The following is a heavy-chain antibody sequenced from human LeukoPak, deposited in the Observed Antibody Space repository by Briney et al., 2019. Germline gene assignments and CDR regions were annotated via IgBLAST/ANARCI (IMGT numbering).Heavy chain of an antibody. D-gene: IGHD1-26*01. CDR2: IYYSGST. Sequence: SETLSLTCTVSGGSISSSSYYWGWIRQPPGKGLEWIGSIYYSGSTYYNPSLKSRVTISVDTSKNQFSLKLSSVTAADTAVYYCARVARRVGATGGFDYWGQGTLVTVSS. V-gene: IGHV4-39*07. CDR1: GGSISSSSYY. CDR3: ARVARRVGATGGFDY. J-gene: IGHJ4*02.